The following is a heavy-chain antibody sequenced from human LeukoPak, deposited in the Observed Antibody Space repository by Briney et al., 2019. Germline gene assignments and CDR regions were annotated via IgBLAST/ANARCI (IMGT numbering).Heavy chain of an antibody. CDR1: GGSISSGGYY. D-gene: IGHD2/OR15-2a*01. CDR3: PRATNYKNRRGPLGPFEI. CDR2: IYYSGST. V-gene: IGHV4-31*03. Sequence: SETLSLTCTVSGGSISSGGYYWSWIRQHPGKGLEWIGYIYYSGSTYYNPSLKSRVTISVDTSKNQFSLKLSSVTAADTAVYYWPRATNYKNRRGPLGPFEIWAKGQWSPSLQ. J-gene: IGHJ3*02.